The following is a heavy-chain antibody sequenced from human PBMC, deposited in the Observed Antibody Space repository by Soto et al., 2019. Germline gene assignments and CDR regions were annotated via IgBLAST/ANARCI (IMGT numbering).Heavy chain of an antibody. V-gene: IGHV1-69*13. D-gene: IGHD2-21*02. CDR2: IIPIFGTA. CDR3: ARENCGGTCYEGSCDY. CDR1: GGTFSSYA. Sequence: SVKVSCKASGGTFSSYAISWVRQAPGQGLEWMGGIIPIFGTANYAQKFQGRVTITADESTSTAYMELSSLRSEDTAVYYCARENCGGTCYEGSCDYWLQGTLVTLS. J-gene: IGHJ4*02.